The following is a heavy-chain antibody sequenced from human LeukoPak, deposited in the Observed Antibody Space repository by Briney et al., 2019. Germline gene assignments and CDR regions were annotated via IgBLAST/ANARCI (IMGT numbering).Heavy chain of an antibody. D-gene: IGHD1-26*01. CDR3: PRGAKWAYYFDY. V-gene: IGHV3-74*01. CDR1: AFTFNTYW. J-gene: IGHJ4*02. CDR2: INGDESST. Sequence: GGSLRLSCAASAFTFNTYWMHWVRQVPGRGLEWVSRINGDESSTNYADSVKGRFTISRDNAKDTLYLHMNSLTAEDTAVYYCPRGAKWAYYFDYWGQGTLVTVSS.